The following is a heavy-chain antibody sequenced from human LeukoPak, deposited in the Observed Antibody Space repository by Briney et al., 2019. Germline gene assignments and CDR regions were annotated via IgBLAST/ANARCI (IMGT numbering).Heavy chain of an antibody. J-gene: IGHJ1*01. CDR3: ARDLYCSGGSCYHGAEYFQH. Sequence: GASVKVSCKASGYTFTGYYMHWVRQAPGQGLEWMGRINPNRGGTNYAQKFQGRVTMTRDTSISTAYMELSRLRSDDTAVYYCARDLYCSGGSCYHGAEYFQHWGQGTLVTVSS. D-gene: IGHD2-15*01. CDR2: INPNRGGT. V-gene: IGHV1-2*06. CDR1: GYTFTGYY.